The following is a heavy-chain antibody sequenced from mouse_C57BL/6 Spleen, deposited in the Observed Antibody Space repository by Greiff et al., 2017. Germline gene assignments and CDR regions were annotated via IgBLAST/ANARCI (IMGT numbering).Heavy chain of an antibody. V-gene: IGHV1-61*01. J-gene: IGHJ2*01. D-gene: IGHD3-3*01. CDR3: ARKGDRRYCDD. CDR2: IYPSDSET. Sequence: QVQLQQPGAELVRPGSSVKLSCKASGYTFTSYWMDWVKQRPGQGLEWIGNIYPSDSETHYNQKFKDKATLTVDKSSSTAYMQLSSLTSEDSAVYYCARKGDRRYCDDWGQGTTLTVSS. CDR1: GYTFTSYW.